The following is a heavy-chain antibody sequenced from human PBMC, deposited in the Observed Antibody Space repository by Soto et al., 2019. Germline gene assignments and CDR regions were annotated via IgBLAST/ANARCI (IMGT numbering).Heavy chain of an antibody. D-gene: IGHD3-10*01. CDR3: ATLPWAWFGAIRYYYYGMDV. V-gene: IGHV3-23*01. CDR2: ISGSGGST. CDR1: GFTFSSYA. J-gene: IGHJ6*02. Sequence: GGSLRLSCAASGFTFSSYAMSWVRQAPGKGLEWVSAISGSGGSTYYADSVKGRFTISRDNSKNTLYLQMNSLRAEDTAVYYCATLPWAWFGAIRYYYYGMDVWGQGTTVTVSS.